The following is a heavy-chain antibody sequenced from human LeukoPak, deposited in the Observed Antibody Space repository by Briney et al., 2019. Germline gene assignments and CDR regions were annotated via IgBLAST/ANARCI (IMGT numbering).Heavy chain of an antibody. CDR3: TRGNYAGVFDY. CDR1: VGSINSYY. D-gene: IGHD3-16*01. J-gene: IGHJ4*02. Sequence: SETLSLTCTASVGSINSYYWSWIRPPPGKGLEWIGYIYYSGTTNYSPSLRSRVTISVDTSKNQFSLRLSSVTAADTAVYYCTRGNYAGVFDYWGQGLLVTVSS. CDR2: IYYSGTT. V-gene: IGHV4-59*08.